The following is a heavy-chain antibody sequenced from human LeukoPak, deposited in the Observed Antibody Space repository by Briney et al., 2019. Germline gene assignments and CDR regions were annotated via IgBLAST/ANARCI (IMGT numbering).Heavy chain of an antibody. D-gene: IGHD3-16*01. CDR1: GFTFSTYA. V-gene: IGHV3-23*01. Sequence: GGSLRLSCAASGFTFSTYAMSWVRQAPGKGLEWVSAISTTGSSTYYANSVKDQFTISRDNSKNTLYLQMNSLRAEDTAVYYCARGAGGGYFDYWGQGTLVTVSS. CDR3: ARGAGGGYFDY. J-gene: IGHJ4*02. CDR2: ISTTGSST.